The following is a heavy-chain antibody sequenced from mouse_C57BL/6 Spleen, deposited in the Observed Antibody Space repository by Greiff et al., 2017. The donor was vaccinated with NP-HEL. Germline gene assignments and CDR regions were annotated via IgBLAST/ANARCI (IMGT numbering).Heavy chain of an antibody. V-gene: IGHV1-18*01. Sequence: EVKLMESGPELVKPGASVKIPCKASGYTFTDYNMDWVKQSHGKSLEWIGDINPNNGGTIYNQKFKGKATLTVDKSSSTAYMELRSLTSEDTAVYYCARSAWAMDYWGQGTSVTVSS. J-gene: IGHJ4*01. CDR2: INPNNGGT. D-gene: IGHD1-2*01. CDR3: ARSAWAMDY. CDR1: GYTFTDYN.